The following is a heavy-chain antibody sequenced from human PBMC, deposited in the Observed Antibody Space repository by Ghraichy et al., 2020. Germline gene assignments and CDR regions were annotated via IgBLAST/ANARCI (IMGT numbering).Heavy chain of an antibody. CDR2: TYYRSKWYN. J-gene: IGHJ6*02. CDR3: ARGSSSWYSFDYYYYGMDV. Sequence: SQTLTLTCAISGDSVSSNSAAWNWIRQSPSGGLEWLGRTYYRSKWYNDYAVSVKSRITINPDTSKNQFSLQLNSVTPEDTAVYYCARGSSSWYSFDYYYYGMDVWGQGTTVTVSS. D-gene: IGHD6-13*01. V-gene: IGHV6-1*01. CDR1: GDSVSSNSAA.